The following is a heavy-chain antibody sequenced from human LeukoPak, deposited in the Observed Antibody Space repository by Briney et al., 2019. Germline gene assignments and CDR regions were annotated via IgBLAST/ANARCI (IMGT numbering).Heavy chain of an antibody. D-gene: IGHD6-13*01. CDR2: IYYSGST. V-gene: IGHV4-59*08. CDR1: GGSISSYY. J-gene: IGHJ5*02. Sequence: SETLSLTCTVSGGSISSYYWSWIRQPPGKGLEWIGYIYYSGSTNYNPSLKGRVTISVDTSKNQFSLKMNSVTAADTAVYYCARHGAPYSNSRNWFDPWGQGTLVTVSS. CDR3: ARHGAPYSNSRNWFDP.